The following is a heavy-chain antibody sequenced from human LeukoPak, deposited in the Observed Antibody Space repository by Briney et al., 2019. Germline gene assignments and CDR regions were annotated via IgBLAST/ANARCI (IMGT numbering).Heavy chain of an antibody. CDR3: ARVMMKPAARPFDY. V-gene: IGHV1-18*01. D-gene: IGHD2-2*01. Sequence: ASVKVSCKASGYTFTSYGISRVRQAPGQGLEWMGWISAYNGNTNYAQKLQGRVTMTTDTSTSTAYMELRSLRSDDTAVYYCARVMMKPAARPFDYWGQGTLVTVSS. CDR2: ISAYNGNT. CDR1: GYTFTSYG. J-gene: IGHJ4*02.